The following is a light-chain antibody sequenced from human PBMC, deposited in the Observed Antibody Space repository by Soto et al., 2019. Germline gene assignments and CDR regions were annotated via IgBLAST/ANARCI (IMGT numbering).Light chain of an antibody. Sequence: QTVVTQEPSFSVSPGGTVTLTCGLNSGSVSTNYYPAWYQQTPGQAPRSLVYNTNTRSSGVPDRFSGSILGNRAALTISGAQADDESDYYCVLHMNDGTWVFGGGTKRTVL. J-gene: IGLJ3*02. CDR1: SGSVSTNYY. V-gene: IGLV8-61*01. CDR2: NTN. CDR3: VLHMNDGTWV.